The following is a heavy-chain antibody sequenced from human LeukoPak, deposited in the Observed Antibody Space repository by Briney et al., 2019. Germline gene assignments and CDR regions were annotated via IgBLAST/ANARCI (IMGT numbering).Heavy chain of an antibody. CDR1: GGSFSGYY. D-gene: IGHD6-19*01. Sequence: SETLSLTCAVYGGSFSGYYWSWIRQPPGKGLEWIGEINHSGSTNYNPSLKSRVTISVDTSKNQFSLKLSSVTAADTAVYYCARGASSGWYRTRNWFDPWGQGTLVTVSS. CDR3: ARGASSGWYRTRNWFDP. V-gene: IGHV4-34*01. J-gene: IGHJ5*02. CDR2: INHSGST.